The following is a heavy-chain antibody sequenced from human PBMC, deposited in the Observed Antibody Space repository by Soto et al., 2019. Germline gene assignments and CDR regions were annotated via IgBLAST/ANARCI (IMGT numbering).Heavy chain of an antibody. CDR1: GFTLSSFD. V-gene: IGHV3-23*01. Sequence: EVQLLESGGGLVQPGGSLRLSCTASGFTLSSFDRSWVRQAPGKGLERVSSTSRSAGRTYHAESVKGRFTSSRDNSKSTLYLQMSSLRVEDTPVYYCARDRRQLYYFDYWGQGILVTVSS. J-gene: IGHJ4*02. CDR3: ARDRRQLYYFDY. CDR2: TSRSAGRT. D-gene: IGHD6-6*01.